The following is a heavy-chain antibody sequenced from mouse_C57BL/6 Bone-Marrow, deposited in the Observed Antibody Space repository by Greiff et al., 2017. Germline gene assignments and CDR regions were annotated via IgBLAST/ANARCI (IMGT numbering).Heavy chain of an antibody. V-gene: IGHV1-55*01. J-gene: IGHJ3*01. Sequence: VQLQQPGAELVKPGASVKMSCKASGYTFTSYWLTWVKQRPGQGLEWIGDIYPGSGSTNYNEKFKSKATLTVDTSSSTAYMQLSSLTSEGSAVYYCARGDYDLFAYWGQGTLVTVSA. D-gene: IGHD2-4*01. CDR1: GYTFTSYW. CDR2: IYPGSGST. CDR3: ARGDYDLFAY.